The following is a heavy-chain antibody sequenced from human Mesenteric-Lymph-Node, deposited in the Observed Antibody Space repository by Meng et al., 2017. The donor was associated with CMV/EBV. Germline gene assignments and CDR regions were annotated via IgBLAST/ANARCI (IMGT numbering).Heavy chain of an antibody. CDR3: ARSDRSGYSLDH. Sequence: GSLRLSCTVSGGSINSYYWSWIRQPPGKGLEWIGYISYSGSSNYNPSLKSRVTISLDTSKNQFSLRLSSVSAADTAVYYCARSDRSGYSLDHWGQGTLVTVSS. V-gene: IGHV4-59*13. CDR2: ISYSGSS. CDR1: GGSINSYY. D-gene: IGHD3-22*01. J-gene: IGHJ4*02.